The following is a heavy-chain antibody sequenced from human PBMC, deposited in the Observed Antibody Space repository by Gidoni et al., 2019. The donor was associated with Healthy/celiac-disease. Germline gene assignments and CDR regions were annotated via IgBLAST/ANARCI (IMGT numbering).Heavy chain of an antibody. Sequence: QVQLQQWGAGLLKPSETLSLTCAVSGGSFSVYYWSWIRQPPGKGLEWIGEINHSGSTNYNPSLKSRVTISVDTAKNQFSLKLSSVTAADTAVYYCAATYYYDSSGYSSRFDYWGQGTLVTVSS. D-gene: IGHD3-22*01. CDR1: GGSFSVYY. CDR3: AATYYYDSSGYSSRFDY. J-gene: IGHJ4*02. V-gene: IGHV4-34*01. CDR2: INHSGST.